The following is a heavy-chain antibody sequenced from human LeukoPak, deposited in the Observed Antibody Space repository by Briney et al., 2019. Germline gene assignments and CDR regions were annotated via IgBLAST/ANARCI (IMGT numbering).Heavy chain of an antibody. D-gene: IGHD4-23*01. J-gene: IGHJ3*02. CDR1: GGSISSSSYY. Sequence: SETLSLTCTVSGGSISSSSYYWGWIRQPPGKGLEWIGSICYSGSTYYNPSLKSRVTISVDTSKNQFSLKLSSVTAADTAVYYCARVRGVVTTEYAFDIWGQGTMVTVSS. CDR3: ARVRGVVTTEYAFDI. V-gene: IGHV4-39*07. CDR2: ICYSGST.